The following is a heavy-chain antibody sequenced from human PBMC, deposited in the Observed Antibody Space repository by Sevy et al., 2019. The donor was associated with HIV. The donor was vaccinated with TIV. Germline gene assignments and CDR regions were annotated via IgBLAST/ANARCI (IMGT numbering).Heavy chain of an antibody. CDR1: GFSFKNVW. CDR3: ATVLGEGAAGAFEI. Sequence: GGSLRLSCAGSGFSFKNVWMTWVRQTPGKGLEWVGHAKRKSDGGAIDYGSPVNGRFTISRDDSKDMLYLQMSSLKTEDTGVYYCATVLGEGAAGAFEIWGQGTMVTVSS. CDR2: AKRKSDGGAI. J-gene: IGHJ3*02. D-gene: IGHD1-26*01. V-gene: IGHV3-15*01.